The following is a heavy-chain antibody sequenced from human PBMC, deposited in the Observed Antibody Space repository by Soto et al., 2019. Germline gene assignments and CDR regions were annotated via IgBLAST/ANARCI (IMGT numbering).Heavy chain of an antibody. V-gene: IGHV3-66*01. D-gene: IGHD2-21*02. J-gene: IGHJ4*02. CDR1: GLSVVGSY. CDR3: ARDVLLYPGGVVTALDY. Sequence: GGSLRLSCAASGLSVVGSYMNWFRQSPQKGLEWISVIYPDDNTYYAESVRGRFTLSKDSSRNTVSLQMNSLRAEDTAVYYCARDVLLYPGGVVTALDYWGQGTLVTVSS. CDR2: IYPDDNT.